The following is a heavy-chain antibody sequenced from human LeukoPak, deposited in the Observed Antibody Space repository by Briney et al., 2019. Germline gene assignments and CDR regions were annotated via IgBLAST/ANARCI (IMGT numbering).Heavy chain of an antibody. CDR1: GFTFSSYS. Sequence: GGSLRLSCAASGFTFSSYSMNWVRQAPGKGLEWVSSISRSSSYICYAHSVKGRFTISRDNAKNSLYLQMNRLRAEDTAVYYCARSIAADGNDYWGQGTMVTVSS. CDR3: ARSIAADGNDY. D-gene: IGHD6-13*01. J-gene: IGHJ4*02. V-gene: IGHV3-21*01. CDR2: ISRSSSYI.